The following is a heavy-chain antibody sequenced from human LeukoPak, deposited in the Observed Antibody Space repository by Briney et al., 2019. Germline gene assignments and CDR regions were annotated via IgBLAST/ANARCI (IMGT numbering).Heavy chain of an antibody. CDR3: ARGGFGSGSYTPYYYYGMDV. CDR2: INSDGSST. CDR1: GFTFSSYW. Sequence: TGGSLRLSCAASGFTFSSYWMHWVRQAPGKGLVWVSRINSDGSSTSYADSVKGRFTISRDNAKNTLYLQMSSLRAEDTAVYYCARGGFGSGSYTPYYYYGMDVWGQGTTVTVSS. J-gene: IGHJ6*02. D-gene: IGHD1-26*01. V-gene: IGHV3-74*01.